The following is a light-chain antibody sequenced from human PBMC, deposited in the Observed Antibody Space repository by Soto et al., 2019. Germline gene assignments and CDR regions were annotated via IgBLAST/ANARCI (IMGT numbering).Light chain of an antibody. CDR1: PGVSSNY. Sequence: EVVLTQSPGTLSLSPGERATLSCRASPGVSSNYLAWYQQKPGQAPRLLIYGASSRATGIPDRFSGSGSGTDFTLTISRLEPEDFAVYYCQQYGSSPMTFGQGTRLEI. CDR2: GAS. CDR3: QQYGSSPMT. V-gene: IGKV3-20*01. J-gene: IGKJ5*01.